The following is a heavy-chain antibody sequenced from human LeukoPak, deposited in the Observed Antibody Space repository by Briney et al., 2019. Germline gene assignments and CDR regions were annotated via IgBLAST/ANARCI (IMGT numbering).Heavy chain of an antibody. D-gene: IGHD2-2*01. CDR2: VSGSGSST. J-gene: IGHJ4*02. Sequence: GGSLRLSCAASGFTFSSYALSWVRQAPGKGLEWVSVVSGSGSSTYYADSVKGRFTIFRDNSKNTLYLQMNSLRAEDTAVYYCAKDRGQVVPAANDYWGQGTLVTVSS. CDR1: GFTFSSYA. V-gene: IGHV3-23*01. CDR3: AKDRGQVVPAANDY.